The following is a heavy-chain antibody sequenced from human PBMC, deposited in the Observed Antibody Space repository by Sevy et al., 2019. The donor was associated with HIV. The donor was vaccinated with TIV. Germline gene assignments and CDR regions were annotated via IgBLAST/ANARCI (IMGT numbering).Heavy chain of an antibody. D-gene: IGHD2-15*01. CDR2: IYYSGST. V-gene: IGHV4-59*01. CDR1: GDSISSYY. Sequence: SETLSLTCTVSGDSISSYYWSWIRQPPGKGLEWIGYIYYSGSTNYNPSLKSRVTISVDTSKNQFSLKLSSVTAADTAVYYCARGRVVVAAPDDYWGQGTLVTVSS. J-gene: IGHJ4*02. CDR3: ARGRVVVAAPDDY.